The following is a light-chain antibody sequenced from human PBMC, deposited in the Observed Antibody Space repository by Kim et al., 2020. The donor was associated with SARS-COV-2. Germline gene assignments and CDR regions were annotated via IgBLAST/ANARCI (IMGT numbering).Light chain of an antibody. V-gene: IGKV1-27*01. J-gene: IGKJ4*01. CDR2: SAS. Sequence: DIQMTQSPSSLSASIGDRVTITCRASQGIINYLAWYQQKPGESPKLLIFSASTLQSGVPSRFSGSGSGTEFTLTISSMQAEDVATYYCQKYNSASLTFGGGTKVDIK. CDR3: QKYNSASLT. CDR1: QGIINY.